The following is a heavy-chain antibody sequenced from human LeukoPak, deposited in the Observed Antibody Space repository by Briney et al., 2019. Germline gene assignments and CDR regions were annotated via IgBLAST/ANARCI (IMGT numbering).Heavy chain of an antibody. V-gene: IGHV1-8*01. CDR1: GYTFTSYD. Sequence: ASVKVSCKTSGYTFTSYDINLVRQATGQGLEWMGWMNPNSGHTGYAQKFQGRVTMTRNTSISTAYMELSSLRSEDTAVYYCARGRRYCTNGMCYSNYYYMDVWGKGTTVTVSS. CDR2: MNPNSGHT. CDR3: ARGRRYCTNGMCYSNYYYMDV. J-gene: IGHJ6*03. D-gene: IGHD2-8*01.